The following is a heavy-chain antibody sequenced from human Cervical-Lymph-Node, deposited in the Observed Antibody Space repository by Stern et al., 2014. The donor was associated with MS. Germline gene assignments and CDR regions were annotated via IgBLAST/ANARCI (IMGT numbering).Heavy chain of an antibody. Sequence: QLVQSGAEARAPGASMKVSCKASGYIFTDYYLHWVRQAPGQGLEWLGWINPNSGGTNYAQNFQGRVTMTRDTSISTAYMELRWLGSADTAVYYCARGSGAAYDLRGDYWGQGTLVTVSS. J-gene: IGHJ4*01. CDR1: GYIFTDYY. D-gene: IGHD3-3*01. CDR3: ARGSGAAYDLRGDY. CDR2: INPNSGGT. V-gene: IGHV1-2*02.